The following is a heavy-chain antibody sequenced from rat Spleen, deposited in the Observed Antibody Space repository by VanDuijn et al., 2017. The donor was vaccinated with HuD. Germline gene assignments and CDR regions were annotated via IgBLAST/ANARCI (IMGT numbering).Heavy chain of an antibody. D-gene: IGHD1-12*03. CDR1: GFTYSNYV. Sequence: EVQLVESGGGLVQPGRSLKLSCAASGFTYSNYVMAWVSQAPTKGLEWVASISTGGGNTYYRDSVKGRFTISRDNAKSTLYLQMDSLRSEDTASYYCARHHYDGYYHGPVFGVMDAWGQGASVTVSS. CDR3: ARHHYDGYYHGPVFGVMDA. CDR2: ISTGGGNT. J-gene: IGHJ4*01. V-gene: IGHV5-25*01.